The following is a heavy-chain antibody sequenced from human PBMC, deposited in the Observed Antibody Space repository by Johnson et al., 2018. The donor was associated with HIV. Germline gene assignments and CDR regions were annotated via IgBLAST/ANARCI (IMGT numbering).Heavy chain of an antibody. Sequence: VQLVESGGGLVKPGGSLRLSCAASGFTVSSNYMSWVRQAPGKGLEWVSVIYSGGSTYYADSVKGRFTISRDNSKNTLYLQMNSLRAEDTAVYYCAKRFFGSSDAFDIWCQGTMVTVSS. CDR3: AKRFFGSSDAFDI. V-gene: IGHV3-66*02. D-gene: IGHD1-26*01. CDR1: GFTVSSNY. CDR2: IYSGGST. J-gene: IGHJ3*02.